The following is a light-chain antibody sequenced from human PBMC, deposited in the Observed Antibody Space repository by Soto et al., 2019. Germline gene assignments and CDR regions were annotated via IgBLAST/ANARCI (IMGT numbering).Light chain of an antibody. CDR3: SSYTSSSTLV. Sequence: QSVLTQPAFVSGSPGQSITISCTGTNSDVGGYNFVSWYQQHPGKVPKLMIYDVTNRPSGVSNRFSGSKSGNTASLTISGLQAEDDADYYCSSYTSSSTLVFGTGTKLTVL. CDR2: DVT. V-gene: IGLV2-14*01. J-gene: IGLJ1*01. CDR1: NSDVGGYNF.